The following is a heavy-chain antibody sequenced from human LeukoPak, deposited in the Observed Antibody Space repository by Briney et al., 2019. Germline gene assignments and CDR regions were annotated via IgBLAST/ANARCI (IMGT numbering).Heavy chain of an antibody. CDR2: INHSGST. J-gene: IGHJ6*03. Sequence: SETLSLTCTVSGGSISSYYWSWIRQPPGKGLEWIGGINHSGSTNYNPSLKSRVTISVDTSKNQFSLKLSSVTAADTAVYYCARGYGDYLYYYYYYYMDVWGKGTTVTVSS. V-gene: IGHV4-34*01. D-gene: IGHD4-17*01. CDR1: GGSISSYY. CDR3: ARGYGDYLYYYYYYYMDV.